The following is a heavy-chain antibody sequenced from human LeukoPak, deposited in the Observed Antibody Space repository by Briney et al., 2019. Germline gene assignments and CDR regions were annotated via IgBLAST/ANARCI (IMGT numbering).Heavy chain of an antibody. V-gene: IGHV3-30*04. CDR2: ISYDGSNK. J-gene: IGHJ6*02. Sequence: GRSLRLSCAASGFTFSSYAMHWVRQAPGKGLEWVAVISYDGSNKYYADSVKGRFTISRDNSKNTLYLQMNSLRAEDTAVYYCARDRDYGDSYYYGMDVWGQGTTVTVSS. D-gene: IGHD4-17*01. CDR1: GFTFSSYA. CDR3: ARDRDYGDSYYYGMDV.